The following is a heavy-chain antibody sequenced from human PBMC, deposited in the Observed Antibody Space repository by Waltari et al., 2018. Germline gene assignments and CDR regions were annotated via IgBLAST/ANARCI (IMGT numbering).Heavy chain of an antibody. Sequence: EVQLVESGGGLVKPGGSLRLSCAASGFTFSSYSMNWVRQVPGKGLEWVSSISSSGSYIYYADSVRGRFTISRDNAKNSLYLQMNSLRAEDTAVYYCARDGMVVAGTNYWGQGTLVTVSS. D-gene: IGHD6-19*01. V-gene: IGHV3-21*01. CDR3: ARDGMVVAGTNY. CDR2: ISSSGSYI. J-gene: IGHJ4*02. CDR1: GFTFSSYS.